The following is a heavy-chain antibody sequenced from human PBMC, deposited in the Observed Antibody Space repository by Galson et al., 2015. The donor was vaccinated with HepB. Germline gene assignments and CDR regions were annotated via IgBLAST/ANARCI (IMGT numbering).Heavy chain of an antibody. J-gene: IGHJ4*02. CDR2: INHSGSN. CDR3: AVYSSAWASFDF. V-gene: IGHV4-34*01. CDR1: GGSFRGNY. Sequence: LSLTCAVYGGSFRGNYWSWIRQPPRKGLEWIGEINHSGSNNYNPSLKSRVTISLDPSKRQFSMKLSSVTAADTAVYYCAVYSSAWASFDFWGEGTRVTVSS. D-gene: IGHD6-19*01.